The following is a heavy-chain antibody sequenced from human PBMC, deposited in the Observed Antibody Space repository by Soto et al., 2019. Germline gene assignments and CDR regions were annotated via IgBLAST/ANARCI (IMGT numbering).Heavy chain of an antibody. V-gene: IGHV1-69*12. CDR3: ATTSRGYTAFFEF. J-gene: IGHJ4*02. CDR1: GDTFGTFA. Sequence: VQLVQSGAEVKKPGSSVKVSCKTSGDTFGTFAINWIRQAPGRGLEWLGGGVPVFGTPNYAPDFQGRVTITADDSANTSFMEVISLRSDDAATYFCATTSRGYTAFFEFWGLGILVIVS. CDR2: GVPVFGTP. D-gene: IGHD5-12*01.